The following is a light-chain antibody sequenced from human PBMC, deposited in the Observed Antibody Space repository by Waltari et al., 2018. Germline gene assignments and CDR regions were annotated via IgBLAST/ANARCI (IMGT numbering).Light chain of an antibody. CDR3: QQYNDFPWT. J-gene: IGKJ1*01. CDR1: QSVNTW. Sequence: DIQMTQSPSPPSASVGDRVTITCRASQSVNTWLAWFQQLPGKAPKVLIYKASNLEPGVPSRFSGSGSGTDFTLTISSLQPDDFASYYCQQYNDFPWTFGQGTKVEIK. CDR2: KAS. V-gene: IGKV1-5*03.